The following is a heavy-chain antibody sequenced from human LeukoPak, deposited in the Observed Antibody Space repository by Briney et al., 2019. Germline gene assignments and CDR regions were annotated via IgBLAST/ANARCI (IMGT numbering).Heavy chain of an antibody. J-gene: IGHJ6*02. Sequence: GASVKVSCKASGYTFTSYAMHWVRQAPGQRLEWMGWINAGNGNTKYSQRFQGRVTITRDTSASTAYMELSSLRSEDTAVYYCARVRIFGAMDVWGQGTTVTVSS. CDR1: GYTFTSYA. CDR3: ARVRIFGAMDV. CDR2: INAGNGNT. V-gene: IGHV1-3*01. D-gene: IGHD3-3*01.